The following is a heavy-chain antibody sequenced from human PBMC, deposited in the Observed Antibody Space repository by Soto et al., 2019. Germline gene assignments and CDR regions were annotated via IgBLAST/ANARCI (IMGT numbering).Heavy chain of an antibody. Sequence: SETLSLTCTVSGGSISSSSYYWGWIRQPPGKGLEWIGSIYYSGSTYYNPSLKSRVTISVDTSKNQFSLKLSSVTAADTAVYYCANGRLLTGYPDTYYYYYGMDVWGQGTTVTVSS. CDR2: IYYSGST. V-gene: IGHV4-39*01. D-gene: IGHD3-9*01. J-gene: IGHJ6*02. CDR1: GGSISSSSYY. CDR3: ANGRLLTGYPDTYYYYYGMDV.